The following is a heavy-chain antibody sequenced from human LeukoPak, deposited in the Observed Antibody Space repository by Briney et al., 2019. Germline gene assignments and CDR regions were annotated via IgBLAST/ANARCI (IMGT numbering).Heavy chain of an antibody. D-gene: IGHD3-10*01. V-gene: IGHV5-51*01. J-gene: IGHJ5*02. CDR2: IYPGDSDT. CDR3: ARTTMVRGVIGYWFDP. Sequence: ESLKISCKGSGYSFTSYWIGWVRQMPGKGLEWMGIIYPGDSDTRYSPSFQGQVTISADKSISTAYLQWSSLKASDTAMYYCARTTMVRGVIGYWFDPWGQGTLATVSS. CDR1: GYSFTSYW.